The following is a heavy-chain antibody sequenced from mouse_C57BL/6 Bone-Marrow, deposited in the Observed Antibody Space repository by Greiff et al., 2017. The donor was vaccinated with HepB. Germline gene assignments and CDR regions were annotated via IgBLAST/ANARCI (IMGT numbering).Heavy chain of an antibody. CDR3: ARRRSTVTKYDSDY. CDR1: GYTFTSYW. CDR2: IYPSDGNT. V-gene: IGHV1-74*01. J-gene: IGHJ4*01. D-gene: IGHD2-2*01. Sequence: QVQLQQPGAELVKPGASVKMSCKASGYTFTSYWMNWVKQRPGQGLEWIGSIYPSDGNTNYNEKFKGKATLTVDKSSSTAYMQLSSLTSEDAAVYYCARRRSTVTKYDSDYWGKGTTVTVSS.